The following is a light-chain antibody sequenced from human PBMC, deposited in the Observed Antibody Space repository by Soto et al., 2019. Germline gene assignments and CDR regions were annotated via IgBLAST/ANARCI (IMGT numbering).Light chain of an antibody. CDR2: GAS. J-gene: IGKJ2*01. CDR3: QQYFTVPYP. Sequence: DIVMTQSPDSLAVSLGERATINCKSSQSVLYSSINNKNYIAWYQQKPGQPPKLLIYGASTRESGVPDRFSGSGSGTDFTLTISSLQAEDVAVYYCQQYFTVPYPFGQGTKLEIK. CDR1: QSVLYSSINNKNY. V-gene: IGKV4-1*01.